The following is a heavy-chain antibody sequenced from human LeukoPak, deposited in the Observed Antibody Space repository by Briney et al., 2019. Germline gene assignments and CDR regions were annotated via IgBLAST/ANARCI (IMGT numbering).Heavy chain of an antibody. J-gene: IGHJ4*02. Sequence: PSETLSLTCTVSGYSISSGYYWGWIRQPPGKGLEWIGSIYHSGSTYYNPSLKSRVTISVDTSKTQFSLKLSSVTAADTAVYYCARGRNRAVDYWGQGTLVTVSS. D-gene: IGHD2/OR15-2a*01. CDR1: GYSISSGYY. CDR2: IYHSGST. CDR3: ARGRNRAVDY. V-gene: IGHV4-38-2*02.